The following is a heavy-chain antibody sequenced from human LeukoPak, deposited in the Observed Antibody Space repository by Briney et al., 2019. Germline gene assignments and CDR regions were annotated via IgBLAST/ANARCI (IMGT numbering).Heavy chain of an antibody. CDR1: GFTFSSYA. CDR3: AREKATALAFDY. V-gene: IGHV3-30*04. Sequence: GGSLRLSCAASGFTFSSYAMRWVRQAPGKGLEWVAVISYDGSNKYYADSVKGRFTISRDNSKNTLYLQMNSLRAEDTAVYYCAREKATALAFDYWGQGTLVTVSS. CDR2: ISYDGSNK. D-gene: IGHD2-21*02. J-gene: IGHJ4*02.